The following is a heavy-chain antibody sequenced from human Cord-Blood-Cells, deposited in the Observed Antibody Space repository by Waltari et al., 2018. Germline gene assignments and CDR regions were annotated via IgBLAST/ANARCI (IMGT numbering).Heavy chain of an antibody. CDR3: ARGGAVGATLAEYFQH. CDR2: IIPILGIA. J-gene: IGHJ1*01. D-gene: IGHD1-26*01. CDR1: GGTFSNYA. Sequence: QVQLVQSGAEVKKPGSSVKVSCKASGGTFSNYAISWVRQAPGQGLEWMGGIIPILGIANYAQKFQGRVTITADEATSAAYMELSSLRSEDTAVYYCARGGAVGATLAEYFQHWGQGTLVTVSS. V-gene: IGHV1-69*04.